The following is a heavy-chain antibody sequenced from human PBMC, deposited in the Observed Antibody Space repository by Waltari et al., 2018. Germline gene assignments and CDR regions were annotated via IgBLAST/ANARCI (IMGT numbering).Heavy chain of an antibody. CDR3: TGGGNYDFWSHSPFVDP. CDR1: GVSVSAYY. CDR2: VRHPGNT. Sequence: QAPLQQWGVGLLKSSQTLSLTCSVPGVSVSAYYLVWVRHVPGKGLEWIGQVRHPGNTNYNPSLQSRVAIAIDTTSKQFSLKVFSVTAADTGLYFCTGGGNYDFWSHSPFVDPWGQGTQVIVSS. J-gene: IGHJ5*02. V-gene: IGHV4-34*01. D-gene: IGHD3-3*01.